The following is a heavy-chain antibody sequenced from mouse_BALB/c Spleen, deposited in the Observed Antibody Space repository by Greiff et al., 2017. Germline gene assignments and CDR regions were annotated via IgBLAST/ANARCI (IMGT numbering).Heavy chain of an antibody. D-gene: IGHD1-1*01. CDR2: INPSNGRT. CDR1: GYTFTSYW. Sequence: VQLQQSGAELVKPGASVKLSCKASGYTFTSYWMHWVKQRPGQGLEWIGEINPSNGRTNYNEKFKSKATLTVDKSSSTAYMQLSSLTSEDSAVYYCARNYGDAMDYWGQGTSVTVSS. J-gene: IGHJ4*01. V-gene: IGHV1S81*02. CDR3: ARNYGDAMDY.